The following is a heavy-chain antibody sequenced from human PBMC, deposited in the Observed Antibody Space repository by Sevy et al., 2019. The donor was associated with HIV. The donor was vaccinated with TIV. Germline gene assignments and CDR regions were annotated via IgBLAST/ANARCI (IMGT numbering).Heavy chain of an antibody. CDR3: ARDRGGIGNFDY. Sequence: GGSLRLSCAASGFTVSRNYMTWVRQAPGKGLEWVSLIYSGGSTYYADSVKGRFTITRANSKNTLYLQMNSLRAEDTAVYYCARDRGGIGNFDYWGQGTLVTVSS. D-gene: IGHD3-16*01. J-gene: IGHJ4*02. CDR1: GFTVSRNY. CDR2: IYSGGST. V-gene: IGHV3-66*01.